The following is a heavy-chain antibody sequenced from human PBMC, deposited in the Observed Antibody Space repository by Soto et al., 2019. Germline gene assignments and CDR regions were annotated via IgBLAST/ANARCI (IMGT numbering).Heavy chain of an antibody. D-gene: IGHD1-26*01. V-gene: IGHV4-34*01. CDR1: GGSFSGYY. Sequence: SETLSLTCAVYGGSFSGYYWSWIRQPPGKGLEWIGEINHSGSTNYNPSLKSRVTISVDTSKNQFSLKLSSVTAADTAVYYCARSRDKRQTGIVGATFWFDPWGQGTLVTVSS. CDR3: ARSRDKRQTGIVGATFWFDP. J-gene: IGHJ5*02. CDR2: INHSGST.